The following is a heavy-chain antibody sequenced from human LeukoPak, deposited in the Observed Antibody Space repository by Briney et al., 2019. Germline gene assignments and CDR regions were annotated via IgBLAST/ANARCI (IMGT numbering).Heavy chain of an antibody. Sequence: GGSLRLSCAASGFTVSSNYTSWVRQAPGKGLEWVSVIYSGGSTYYADSVKGRFTISRDNSKNTLYLQMNSLRAEDTAVYYCARDYYGSGSYYWGQGTLVTVSS. J-gene: IGHJ4*02. CDR1: GFTVSSNY. D-gene: IGHD3-10*01. CDR3: ARDYYGSGSYY. V-gene: IGHV3-53*01. CDR2: IYSGGST.